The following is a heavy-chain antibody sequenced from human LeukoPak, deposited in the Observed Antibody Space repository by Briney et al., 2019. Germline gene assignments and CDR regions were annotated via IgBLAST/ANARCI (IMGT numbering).Heavy chain of an antibody. J-gene: IGHJ4*02. D-gene: IGHD2-2*01. CDR1: GFAFNNYA. CDR2: ISDSGGST. CDR3: ARATIVVVPPDY. V-gene: IGHV3-23*01. Sequence: GGSLRLSCAASGFAFNNYAMSWVRQAPGKGLEWVSGISDSGGSTHYADSVKGRFTISRDNSKNTLYLQMNSLRAEDTAVYFCARATIVVVPPDYWGQGTLVTVSS.